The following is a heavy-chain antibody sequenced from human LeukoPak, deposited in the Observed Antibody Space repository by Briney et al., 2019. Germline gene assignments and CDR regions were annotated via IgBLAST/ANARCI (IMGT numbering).Heavy chain of an antibody. CDR1: GFTVSSNY. CDR2: IYSGGST. Sequence: GGSLRLSCAASGFTVSSNYMSWVRQAPGKGLEWVSVIYSGGSTYYADSVKGRFTISRDNSKNTLYLQMNSLRAEDTAVYYCARDIKSGWYGGYFDYWGQGTLVTVSS. J-gene: IGHJ4*02. D-gene: IGHD6-19*01. CDR3: ARDIKSGWYGGYFDY. V-gene: IGHV3-53*01.